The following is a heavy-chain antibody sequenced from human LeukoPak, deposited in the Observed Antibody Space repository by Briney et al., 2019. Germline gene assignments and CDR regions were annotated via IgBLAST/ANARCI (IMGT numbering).Heavy chain of an antibody. Sequence: GGSLRLSCTASGFIFRDYWMNWVRQVPGKGLEGVANIKEDGSKEDYVDSVRVHFTISSPNAKNSVYLQMNSLSHDDTALYYCASRESSMARSHWGQGTLVTVSS. J-gene: IGHJ4*02. CDR2: IKEDGSKE. V-gene: IGHV3-7*01. CDR1: GFIFRDYW. D-gene: IGHD3-10*01. CDR3: ASRESSMARSH.